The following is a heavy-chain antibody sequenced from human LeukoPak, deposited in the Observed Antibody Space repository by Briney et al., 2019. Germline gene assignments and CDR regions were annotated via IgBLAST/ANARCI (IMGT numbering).Heavy chain of an antibody. CDR1: GGSISSYY. J-gene: IGHJ3*02. V-gene: IGHV4-4*07. CDR3: ARYHRGYGDYTCDAFDI. CDR2: IHTSGST. Sequence: PSETLSLTCTVSGGSISSYYWNWIRQPAGKGLEGIGRIHTSGSTNYNPSLKSRVTMSVDTSKNQFSLKLSSVTAADTAVYYCARYHRGYGDYTCDAFDIWGQGTMVTVSS. D-gene: IGHD4-17*01.